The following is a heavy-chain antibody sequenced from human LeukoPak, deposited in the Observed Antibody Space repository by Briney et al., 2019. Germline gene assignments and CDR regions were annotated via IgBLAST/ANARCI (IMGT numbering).Heavy chain of an antibody. CDR2: IYYSGST. CDR1: GGSISSYY. CDR3: ARHFLWPGGYSYGSFDY. D-gene: IGHD5-18*01. V-gene: IGHV4-59*08. Sequence: SETLSLTCTVSGGSISSYYWSWIRQPPGKGLEWIGYIYYSGSTNYNPSLKSRVTISVDTSKNQFSLRLSSVTAADTAVYYCARHFLWPGGYSYGSFDYRGQGTLVTVSS. J-gene: IGHJ4*02.